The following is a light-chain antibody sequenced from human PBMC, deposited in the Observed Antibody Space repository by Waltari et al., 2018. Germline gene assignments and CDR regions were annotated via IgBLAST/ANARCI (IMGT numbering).Light chain of an antibody. CDR1: STDIGSFGL. J-gene: IGLJ2*01. Sequence: QSALTQPASVSGSPGQSITISCTGTSTDIGSFGLVSWYQQHPGRAPTLIIYDVTRRPSETCGRFFGSKSGNTASLTISGLLAEDEADYYCSSYTSDTTHVVFGGGTKLTVL. CDR3: SSYTSDTTHVV. V-gene: IGLV2-23*02. CDR2: DVT.